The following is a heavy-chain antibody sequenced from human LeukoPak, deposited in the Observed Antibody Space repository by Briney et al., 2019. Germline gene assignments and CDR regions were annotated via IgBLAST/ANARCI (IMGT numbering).Heavy chain of an antibody. CDR1: GGSISSGDYY. CDR2: IYYSGST. D-gene: IGHD2/OR15-2a*01. V-gene: IGHV4-30-4*01. J-gene: IGHJ4*02. Sequence: SETLFLTCTVSGGSISSGDYYWSWIRQPPGKGLEWIGYIYYSGSTYYNPSLKSRVTISVDTSKNQFSLKLSSVTAADTAVYYCARQEPFYPDFDYWGQGTLVTVSS. CDR3: ARQEPFYPDFDY.